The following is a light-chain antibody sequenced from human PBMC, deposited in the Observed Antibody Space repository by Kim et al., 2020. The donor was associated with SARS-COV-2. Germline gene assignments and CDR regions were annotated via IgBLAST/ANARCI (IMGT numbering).Light chain of an antibody. CDR1: TSNIGRNY. V-gene: IGLV1-47*02. CDR2: SDD. Sequence: PRQRVTISCSGSTSNIGRNYVYWYQQFPGTAPRLLIYSDDMRPSGVPDRFSGSRSGTSASLAISGLRSEDEADYYCAAWDDTLNVVFGTGTKVTVL. CDR3: AAWDDTLNVV. J-gene: IGLJ1*01.